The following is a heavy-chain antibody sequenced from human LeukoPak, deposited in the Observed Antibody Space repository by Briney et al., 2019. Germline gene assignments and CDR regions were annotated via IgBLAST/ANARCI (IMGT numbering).Heavy chain of an antibody. J-gene: IGHJ6*02. Sequence: RASVKVSCKASGYTFTSYAMHWVRQAPGQRLEWMGWINAGNGNTKYSQKFQGRVTITRDTSASTAYMELSSLRSEDTAVYYCARCRTGRQQLPLGYYYGMDVWGQGTTVTVSS. V-gene: IGHV1-3*01. CDR1: GYTFTSYA. CDR3: ARCRTGRQQLPLGYYYGMDV. D-gene: IGHD6-13*01. CDR2: INAGNGNT.